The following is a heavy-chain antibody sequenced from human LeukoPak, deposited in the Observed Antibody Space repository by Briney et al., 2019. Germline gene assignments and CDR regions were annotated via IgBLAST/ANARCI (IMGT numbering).Heavy chain of an antibody. CDR1: GGSISTFY. V-gene: IGHV4-59*01. D-gene: IGHD3-9*01. CDR2: IDYSGSA. CDR3: ARWRYLDV. J-gene: IGHJ6*02. Sequence: SETLSLTCTVSGGSISTFYWSWVRQPPGKGLEYIGHIDYSGSANYNPSLKSRVTISVDTSKNQFSLKLSSVTAADTAIYYCARWRYLDVWGQGTTVTVSS.